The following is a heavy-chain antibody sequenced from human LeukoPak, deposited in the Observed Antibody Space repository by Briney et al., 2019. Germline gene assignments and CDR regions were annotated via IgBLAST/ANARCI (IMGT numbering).Heavy chain of an antibody. CDR1: GFTFSSYS. Sequence: GGSLRFSCAASGFTFSSYSMNWVRQAPGKGLEWVSYISSSSSTIYYADSVEGRFTISRDNAKNSLYLQMNSLRAEDTAVYYCARAKTRGYSAWFDPWGQGTLVTVSS. D-gene: IGHD4-23*01. CDR2: ISSSSSTI. V-gene: IGHV3-48*01. CDR3: ARAKTRGYSAWFDP. J-gene: IGHJ5*02.